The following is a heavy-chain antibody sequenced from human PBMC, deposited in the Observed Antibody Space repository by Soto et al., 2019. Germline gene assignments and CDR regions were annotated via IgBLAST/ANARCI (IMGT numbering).Heavy chain of an antibody. Sequence: QVQLQESGPGLVKPSETLSLTCTVSGGSISSYYWSWIRQPPGKGLEWIGYIYYSGSTNYNPSLKSRVTISVDRSKNQFSLKLSSVTAADTAVYYCARAPRGNYGYPSYFDHWGQGTLVTVSS. CDR2: IYYSGST. CDR1: GGSISSYY. V-gene: IGHV4-59*01. D-gene: IGHD3-10*01. J-gene: IGHJ4*02. CDR3: ARAPRGNYGYPSYFDH.